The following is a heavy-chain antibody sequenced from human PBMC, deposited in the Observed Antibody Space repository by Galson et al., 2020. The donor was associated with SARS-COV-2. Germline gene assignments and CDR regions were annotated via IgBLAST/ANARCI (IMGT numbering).Heavy chain of an antibody. CDR3: ARDRRVYDSSGYYYRQRDYYYGMDV. CDR2: ISAYNGNT. J-gene: IGHJ6*02. V-gene: IGHV1-18*01. Sequence: ASVKVSCKASGYTFTSYGISWVRQAPGQGLEWMGWISAYNGNTNYAQKLQGRVTMTTDTSTSTAYMELRSLRSDDTAVYYCARDRRVYDSSGYYYRQRDYYYGMDVWGQGTTVTVSS. D-gene: IGHD3-22*01. CDR1: GYTFTSYG.